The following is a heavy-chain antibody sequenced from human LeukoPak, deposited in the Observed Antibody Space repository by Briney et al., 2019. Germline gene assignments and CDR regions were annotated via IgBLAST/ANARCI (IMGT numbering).Heavy chain of an antibody. CDR1: GASISSYY. D-gene: IGHD2-2*01. J-gene: IGHJ5*02. V-gene: IGHV4-4*07. CDR3: ARDVDIVVVPAATWFDP. CDR2: IYTSGST. Sequence: PPETLSLTRTVSGASISSYYWSWIRQPAEKRLEWIGRIYTSGSTTYNPSLKSRVTMSVATSKTQFSLKLSSVTAADTAVYYCARDVDIVVVPAATWFDPWGQGTLVTVSS.